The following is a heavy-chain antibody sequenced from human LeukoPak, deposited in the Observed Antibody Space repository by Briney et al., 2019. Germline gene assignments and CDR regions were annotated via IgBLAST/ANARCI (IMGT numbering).Heavy chain of an antibody. CDR1: GGSFSGYY. V-gene: IGHV4-34*01. CDR2: INHSGST. D-gene: IGHD2-2*01. CDR3: ATSPNCSSTSCDP. Sequence: SETLSLTCAVYGGSFSGYYWSWIRRPPGKGLEWIGEINHSGSTNYNPSLKSRVTISVDTSKNQFSLKLSSVTAADTAVYYCATSPNCSSTSCDPWGQGTLVTVSS. J-gene: IGHJ5*02.